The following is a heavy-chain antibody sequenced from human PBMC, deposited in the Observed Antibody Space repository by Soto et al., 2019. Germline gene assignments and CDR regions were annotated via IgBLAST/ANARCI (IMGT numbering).Heavy chain of an antibody. J-gene: IGHJ3*02. CDR2: IYYSGST. D-gene: IGHD1-26*01. CDR3: VELPEDGDAFDI. CDR1: GGSISSSSYY. Sequence: SETLSLTCTVSGGSISSSSYYWGWIRQPPGKGLEWIGSIYYSGSTYYNPSLKSRVTISVDTSKNQFSLKLSSVTAADTAVYYCVELPEDGDAFDIWGQGTMVTVSS. V-gene: IGHV4-39*01.